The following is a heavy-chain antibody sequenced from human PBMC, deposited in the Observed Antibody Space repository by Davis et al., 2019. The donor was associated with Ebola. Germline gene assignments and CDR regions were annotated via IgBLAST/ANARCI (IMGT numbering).Heavy chain of an antibody. CDR2: IIPIFGTA. V-gene: IGHV1-69*06. CDR1: GGTFSSYA. Sequence: AASVKVSCKASGGTFSSYAISWVRQAPGQGLEWMGGIIPIFGTANYAQKFQGRVTITADKSTSTAYMELSSLRSEDTAVYYCASPDSSSWTYYYYGMDVWGQGTTVTVSS. D-gene: IGHD6-13*01. J-gene: IGHJ6*02. CDR3: ASPDSSSWTYYYYGMDV.